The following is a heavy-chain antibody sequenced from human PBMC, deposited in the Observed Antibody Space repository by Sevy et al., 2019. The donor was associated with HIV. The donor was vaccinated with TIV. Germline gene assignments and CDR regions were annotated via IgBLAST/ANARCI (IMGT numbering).Heavy chain of an antibody. D-gene: IGHD6-19*01. CDR3: ARGGGNGWYYFDY. CDR2: IIPILGTT. V-gene: IGHV1-69*13. Sequence: ASVKVSCKASGGIFRTYGISWVRQAPGQGPEWVGGIIPILGTTNYGQKFQGRVTISADEYTKTVHMELSSLRSEDTGVYYCARGGGNGWYYFDYWGQETLVTVSS. J-gene: IGHJ4*02. CDR1: GGIFRTYG.